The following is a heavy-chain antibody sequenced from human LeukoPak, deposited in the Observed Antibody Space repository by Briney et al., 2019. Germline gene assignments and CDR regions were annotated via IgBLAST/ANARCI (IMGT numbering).Heavy chain of an antibody. Sequence: SETLSLTCTVSGYSISSGYYWSWIRQPAGKGLEWIGRIYTSGSTNYNPSLKSRVTMSVDTSKNQFSLKLSSVTAADTAVYYCARDLSSGSSRYGYMDVWGKGTTVTISS. CDR1: GYSISSGYY. D-gene: IGHD1-26*01. CDR3: ARDLSSGSSRYGYMDV. CDR2: IYTSGST. J-gene: IGHJ6*03. V-gene: IGHV4-4*07.